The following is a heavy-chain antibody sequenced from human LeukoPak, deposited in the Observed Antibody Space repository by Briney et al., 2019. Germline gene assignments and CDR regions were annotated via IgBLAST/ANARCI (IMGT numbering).Heavy chain of an antibody. V-gene: IGHV3-48*04. CDR1: GFTFSSYS. J-gene: IGHJ3*02. D-gene: IGHD1-26*01. Sequence: GGSLRLSCAASGFTFSSYSMNWLRQAPGKGLEWVSYITSDSDTIQYADSVKGRFTISRDNAKNSLYLQMNGLRAEDTAVYYCARDPSGTYSYHTFSIWGQGTMVTVPS. CDR3: ARDPSGTYSYHTFSI. CDR2: ITSDSDTI.